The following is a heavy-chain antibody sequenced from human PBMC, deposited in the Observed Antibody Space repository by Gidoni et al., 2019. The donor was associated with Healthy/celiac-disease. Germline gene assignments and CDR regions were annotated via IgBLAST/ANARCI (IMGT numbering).Heavy chain of an antibody. J-gene: IGHJ3*02. CDR3: ARGLPNHDAFDI. V-gene: IGHV4-34*01. Sequence: QVQLQQWGAGLLKPSETLSLTCDVYGGSFSGYYWSWIRQPPGKGLELIGDINHSGSTNYNPSLKCRVTISVDTSKNQFSLKLSSVTAADTAVYYCARGLPNHDAFDIWGQGTMVTVSS. CDR2: INHSGST. CDR1: GGSFSGYY.